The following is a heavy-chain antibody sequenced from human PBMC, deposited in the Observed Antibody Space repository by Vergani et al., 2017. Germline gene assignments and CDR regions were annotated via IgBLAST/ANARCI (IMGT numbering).Heavy chain of an antibody. J-gene: IGHJ4*02. CDR1: GYTFTSYG. CDR3: ARDCRGVTGTEYYFDY. CDR2: IIPILGIA. V-gene: IGHV1-69*04. Sequence: QVQLVQSGAEVKKPGASVKVSCKASGYTFTSYGISWVRQAPGQGLEWMGRIIPILGIANYAQKFQGRVTITADKSTSTAYMELSSLRSEDTAVYYCARDCRGVTGTEYYFDYWGQGTLVTVSS. D-gene: IGHD1-20*01.